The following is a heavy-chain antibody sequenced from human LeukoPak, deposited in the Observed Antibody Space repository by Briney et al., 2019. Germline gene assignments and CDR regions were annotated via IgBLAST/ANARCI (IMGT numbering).Heavy chain of an antibody. Sequence: AGESLKISCKGSGYSFISYWIGWVRQMPGKGLEWMGIIYPGDSDTRYSPSFQGQVTISADKSISTAYLQWSSLEASDTAMYYCARLSVVPAATNWFDPWGQGTLVTVSS. CDR2: IYPGDSDT. V-gene: IGHV5-51*01. D-gene: IGHD2-2*01. CDR1: GYSFISYW. J-gene: IGHJ5*02. CDR3: ARLSVVPAATNWFDP.